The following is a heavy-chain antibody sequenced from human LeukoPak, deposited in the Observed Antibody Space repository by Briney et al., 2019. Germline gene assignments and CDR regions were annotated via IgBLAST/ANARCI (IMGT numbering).Heavy chain of an antibody. V-gene: IGHV3-7*01. D-gene: IGHD3-22*01. CDR2: IKQDGSEK. Sequence: PGGSLRLSCAASGFTFSSYWMSWVRQAPGKGLEWVAHIKQDGSEKYYVDSVKGRFTISRDNAKNSLYLQMNSLRAEDTAVYYCARGRNYYDSSGAGYFYHYMDVWGKGTTVTVSS. CDR3: ARGRNYYDSSGAGYFYHYMDV. J-gene: IGHJ6*03. CDR1: GFTFSSYW.